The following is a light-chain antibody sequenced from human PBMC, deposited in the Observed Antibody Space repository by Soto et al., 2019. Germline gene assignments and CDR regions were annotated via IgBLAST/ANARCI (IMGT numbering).Light chain of an antibody. CDR2: EVS. V-gene: IGKV2D-29*02. CDR3: MQSTQLTPT. CDR1: QSRLHITGETF. J-gene: IGKJ5*01. Sequence: DVVMTQTPLSLSVAPGQPASISCKSSQSRLHITGETFLFWYLQKPGQSPQLXXYEVSTRVSGVPDRFSGSGSGTDFTLEISRVETDDVGIYYCMQSTQLTPTFGQGTRLEIK.